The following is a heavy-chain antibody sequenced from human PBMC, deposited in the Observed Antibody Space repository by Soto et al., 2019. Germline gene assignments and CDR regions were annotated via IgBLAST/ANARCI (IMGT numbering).Heavy chain of an antibody. J-gene: IGHJ4*02. D-gene: IGHD2-15*01. CDR3: ARVTLEDIVVVVAATDFDY. V-gene: IGHV1-18*01. CDR1: GYTFTSYG. CDR2: ISAYNGNT. Sequence: GASVKVSCKASGYTFTSYGISWVRQAPGQGLEWMGWISAYNGNTNYAQKLQGRVTMTTDTSTSTAYMELRSLRSDDTAVYYCARVTLEDIVVVVAATDFDYWGQGTLVTVSS.